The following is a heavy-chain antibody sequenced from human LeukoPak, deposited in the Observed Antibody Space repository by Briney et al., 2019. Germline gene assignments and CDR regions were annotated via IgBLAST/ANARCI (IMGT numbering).Heavy chain of an antibody. V-gene: IGHV3-30*02. J-gene: IGHJ4*02. Sequence: GGSLRLSCAASGFTFSTYAMHWVRQAPGKGLEWVAFIRYDGSNKYYADSVKGRFTISRDNSKNTLYVQMNSLRAEDTAVYYCAKGEYYDFWSGFDWGQGTLVTVSS. D-gene: IGHD3-3*01. CDR3: AKGEYYDFWSGFD. CDR2: IRYDGSNK. CDR1: GFTFSTYA.